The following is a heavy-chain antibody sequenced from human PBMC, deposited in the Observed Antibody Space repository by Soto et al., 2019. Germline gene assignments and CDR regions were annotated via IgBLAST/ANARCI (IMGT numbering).Heavy chain of an antibody. CDR1: GVSVSSGDYY. CDR2: IDRSGST. J-gene: IGHJ6*02. Sequence: QVQLQESGPGLVKPSQTLSLSCNVYGVSVSSGDYYWNWIRQHAGGGLEWIGYIDRSGSTYYKPSLRGRVIMSVDTSTNQIYLRLLSVTAADTAMYYCARDSGGNSENYYGLDVWGHGTTVTVSS. CDR3: ARDSGGNSENYYGLDV. V-gene: IGHV4-31*03. D-gene: IGHD1-1*01.